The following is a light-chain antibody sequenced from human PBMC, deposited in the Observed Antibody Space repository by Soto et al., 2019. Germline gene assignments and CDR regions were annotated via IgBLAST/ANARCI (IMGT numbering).Light chain of an antibody. CDR3: QQYSSSSWT. Sequence: DIQMTQSPSTLSASVGVRVTITCRASQSISTWLAWYQQKPGKAPKLLIFDASSFESGVPSRFSGSGSGTEFTLTISSLQPDDFATYYCQQYSSSSWTFGQGTKVEIK. CDR2: DAS. V-gene: IGKV1-5*01. J-gene: IGKJ1*01. CDR1: QSISTW.